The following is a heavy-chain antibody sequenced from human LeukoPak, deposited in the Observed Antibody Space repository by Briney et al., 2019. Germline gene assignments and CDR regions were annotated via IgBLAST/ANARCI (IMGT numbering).Heavy chain of an antibody. J-gene: IGHJ6*03. Sequence: ASVKVSCKASGGTFSDFALSWLRQVPGQGLEWMGIINPSGGSTSYAQKFQGRVTMTRDTSTSTVYMELSSLRSEDTAVYYCARDPSSTVTTWYYYYYMDVWGKGTTVTVSS. CDR1: GGTFSDFA. CDR3: ARDPSSTVTTWYYYYYMDV. D-gene: IGHD4-17*01. V-gene: IGHV1-46*01. CDR2: INPSGGST.